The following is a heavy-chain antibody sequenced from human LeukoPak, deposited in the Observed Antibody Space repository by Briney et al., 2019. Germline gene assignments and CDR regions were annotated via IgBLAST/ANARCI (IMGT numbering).Heavy chain of an antibody. Sequence: GGSLRLSCAASGFTFSGSAMHWVRQASGKGLEWVGRIRSKANSYATAYAASVKGRFTISRDDSKNTAYLQMNSLKTEDTAVYYCTRMYYHDSSGYYPGDYWGQGTLVTVSS. D-gene: IGHD3-22*01. CDR1: GFTFSGSA. J-gene: IGHJ4*02. CDR2: IRSKANSYAT. V-gene: IGHV3-73*01. CDR3: TRMYYHDSSGYYPGDY.